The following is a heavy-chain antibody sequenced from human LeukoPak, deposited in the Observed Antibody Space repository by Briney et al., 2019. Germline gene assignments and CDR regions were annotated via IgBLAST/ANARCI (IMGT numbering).Heavy chain of an antibody. CDR2: ISSNGGST. CDR1: GFTFSSYA. D-gene: IGHD3-10*01. J-gene: IGHJ6*02. Sequence: PGGSLRLSCAASGFTFSSYAMHWVRQAPGKGLEYVSAISSNGGSTYYANSVKGRFTISRDNSKNTLCLQMGSLRAEDMAVYYCARELLWFGDYYGMDVWGQGTTVTVSS. V-gene: IGHV3-64*01. CDR3: ARELLWFGDYYGMDV.